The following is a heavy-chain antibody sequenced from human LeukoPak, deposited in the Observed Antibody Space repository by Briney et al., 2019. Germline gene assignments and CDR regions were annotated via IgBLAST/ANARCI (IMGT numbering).Heavy chain of an antibody. CDR1: GYTFTGYY. CDR3: ARQYYDFWSGYRTGLDY. D-gene: IGHD3-3*01. Sequence: ASVKVSCKASGYTFTGYYMHWVRQAPGQGLEWMGWINPNSGGTNYAQKFQGRVTMTRDTSISTAYMELSRLRSDDTAVYYCARQYYDFWSGYRTGLDYWGQGTLVTVSS. CDR2: INPNSGGT. J-gene: IGHJ4*02. V-gene: IGHV1-2*02.